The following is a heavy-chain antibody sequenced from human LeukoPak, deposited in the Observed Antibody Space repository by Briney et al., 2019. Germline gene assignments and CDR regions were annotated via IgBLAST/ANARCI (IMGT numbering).Heavy chain of an antibody. D-gene: IGHD5/OR15-5a*01. CDR3: ARVFVYACDY. J-gene: IGHJ4*02. CDR2: IYHSGST. CDR1: GYSISSGYY. Sequence: SETLSLTCTVSGYSISSGYYWGWIRQPPGKGLEWIGSIYHSGSTYYNPSLKSRVAISVDTSKNQFSLKLSSVTAADTAVYYCARVFVYACDYWGQGTLVTVSS. V-gene: IGHV4-38-2*02.